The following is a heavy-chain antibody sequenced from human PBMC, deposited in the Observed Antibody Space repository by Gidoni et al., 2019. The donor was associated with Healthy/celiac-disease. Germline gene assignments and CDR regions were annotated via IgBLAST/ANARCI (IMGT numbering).Heavy chain of an antibody. Sequence: EVQLVETGGGLIQPGGSLRLSCAASGFTVSSNYMSWVRQAPGKGLEWVSVIYSGGSTYYADSVKGRFTISRDNSKNTLYLQMNSLRAEDTAVYNCASTSPEDVVDGMDVWGQGTTVTVSS. V-gene: IGHV3-53*02. J-gene: IGHJ6*02. D-gene: IGHD2-2*01. CDR1: GFTVSSNY. CDR2: IYSGGST. CDR3: ASTSPEDVVDGMDV.